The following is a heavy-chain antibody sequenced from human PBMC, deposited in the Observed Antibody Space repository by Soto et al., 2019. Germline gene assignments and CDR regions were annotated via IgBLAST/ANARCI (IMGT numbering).Heavy chain of an antibody. Sequence: GSVKVSCKASGYTFTNYVIVWVRQAPGQGLEWMGWIRPHNGDTNYAQKFQGRVSMTTDTSTDTTYMELRSLRPDDRAVYYCARMDFRYSGSYFWCDPWGQGTQGTVAS. J-gene: IGHJ5*02. CDR2: IRPHNGDT. D-gene: IGHD1-26*01. V-gene: IGHV1-18*04. CDR3: ARMDFRYSGSYFWCDP. CDR1: GYTFTNYV.